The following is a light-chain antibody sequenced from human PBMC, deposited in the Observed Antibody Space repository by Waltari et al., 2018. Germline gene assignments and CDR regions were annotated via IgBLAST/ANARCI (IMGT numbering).Light chain of an antibody. V-gene: IGKV4-1*01. CDR2: WAS. CDR3: QQYYSNEVT. J-gene: IGKJ4*01. CDR1: QSVLFSSDNKNY. Sequence: DIVMTQSPDSLAVSLGERATVNCKSSQSVLFSSDNKNYLAWYQEKPGQPPKVLIYWASTRESGVPDRFSGSGSGTDCTLTLSSMQAEDVAVYYCQQYYSNEVTFGGGTKVEIK.